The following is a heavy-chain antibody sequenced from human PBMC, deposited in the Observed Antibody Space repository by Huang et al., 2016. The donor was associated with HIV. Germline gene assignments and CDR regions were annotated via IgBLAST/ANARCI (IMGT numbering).Heavy chain of an antibody. V-gene: IGHV5-51*03. CDR3: ARGATLTGNTNFFDV. CDR1: GYTFTNSW. CDR2: IYPGDSDL. D-gene: IGHD3-9*01. J-gene: IGHJ3*01. Sequence: EVQLVQSGAEVKKPGESLKISCKGSGYTFTNSWIGWVRQLPGKGLEWMVLIYPGDSDLRYSPSFQGQVTISADKSSSTAYLLWSTLEASDTAMYYCARGATLTGNTNFFDVWGQGTMVSVSS.